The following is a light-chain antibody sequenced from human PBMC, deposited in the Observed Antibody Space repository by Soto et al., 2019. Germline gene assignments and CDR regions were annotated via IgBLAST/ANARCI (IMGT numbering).Light chain of an antibody. J-gene: IGKJ1*01. CDR3: QQYGGSPST. CDR1: QSVRSNY. CDR2: GAS. Sequence: EIVLTQSPGTLSLSPGERATLSCRASQSVRSNYLAWYQRKPGQAPRLLIYGASRRATVIPNRFSGSGSGTDFTLTISRLEPEDFAVYFCQQYGGSPSTFGQGTKVEIK. V-gene: IGKV3-20*01.